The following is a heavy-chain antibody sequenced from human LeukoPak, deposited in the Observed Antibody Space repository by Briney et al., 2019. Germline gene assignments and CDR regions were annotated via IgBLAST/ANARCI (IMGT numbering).Heavy chain of an antibody. CDR1: GFTFSSYG. Sequence: TGGSLRLSCAASGFTFSSYGMHWVRQAPGKGLEWVAVIWYDGSNKYYADSVKGRFTISRDNSKNTLYLQMNSLRAEDTAVYYCARDGSGSYGWFDPWGQGTLVTVSS. CDR3: ARDGSGSYGWFDP. CDR2: IWYDGSNK. J-gene: IGHJ5*02. D-gene: IGHD1-26*01. V-gene: IGHV3-33*01.